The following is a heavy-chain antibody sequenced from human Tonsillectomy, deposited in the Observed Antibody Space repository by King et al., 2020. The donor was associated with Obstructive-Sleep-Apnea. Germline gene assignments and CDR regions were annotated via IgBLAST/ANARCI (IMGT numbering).Heavy chain of an antibody. V-gene: IGHV3-30*18. CDR2: ISYDGINK. D-gene: IGHD3-10*01. CDR1: GFPFSTYG. J-gene: IGHJ6*02. Sequence: VQLVESGGGVVQPGRSLRLSCAASGFPFSTYGKHWVRQAPGKGLEWVAIISYDGINKYYADSVKGRFTISGDNSKNTLYLQMSSLGPEDTAVYYCAKAIGTGHYHSGTQNRPYYYYGMDVWGQGTTVTVSS. CDR3: AKAIGTGHYHSGTQNRPYYYYGMDV.